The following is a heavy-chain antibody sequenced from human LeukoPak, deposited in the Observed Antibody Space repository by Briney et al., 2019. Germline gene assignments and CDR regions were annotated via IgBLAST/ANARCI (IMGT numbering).Heavy chain of an antibody. J-gene: IGHJ4*02. V-gene: IGHV3-23*01. CDR2: ISPTTGTT. CDR3: ATKNSNRDRYFDY. D-gene: IGHD1-14*01. Sequence: PGGSLRLSCAASGFPFSGYAMSWIRKAPGEGLEWLSAISPTTGTTFFADSVKGRFTISRDNSENTLFLQMNSLRAEDTAVYYCATKNSNRDRYFDYWGQGALVTVSS. CDR1: GFPFSGYA.